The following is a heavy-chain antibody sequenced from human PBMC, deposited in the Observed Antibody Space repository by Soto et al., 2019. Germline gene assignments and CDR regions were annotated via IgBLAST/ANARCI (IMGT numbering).Heavy chain of an antibody. Sequence: EVQLLESGGGLVQPGGSLRLSCAASGFTFSSYAMNWVRQAPGKGLEWVSTISGSGGTTYYADSVKGRFTISRDNSKNPLHLHLNSLRAEDTAVYYCANDQRWLRFRDYWGQGTLVTVSS. V-gene: IGHV3-23*01. D-gene: IGHD5-12*01. CDR3: ANDQRWLRFRDY. J-gene: IGHJ4*02. CDR1: GFTFSSYA. CDR2: ISGSGGTT.